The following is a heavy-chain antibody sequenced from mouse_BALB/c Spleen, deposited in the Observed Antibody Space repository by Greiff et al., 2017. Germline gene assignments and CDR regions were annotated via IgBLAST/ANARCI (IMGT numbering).Heavy chain of an antibody. D-gene: IGHD2-1*01. CDR3: ARNDGNYFAWFAY. CDR2: IWSGGST. J-gene: IGHJ3*01. CDR1: GFSLTSYG. Sequence: VQLKESGPGLVQPSQSLSITCTVSGFSLTSYGVHWVRQSPGKGLEWLGVIWSGGSTDYNAAFISRLSISKDNSKSQVFFKMNSLQADDTAIYYCARNDGNYFAWFAYWGQGTLVTVSA. V-gene: IGHV2-4-1*01.